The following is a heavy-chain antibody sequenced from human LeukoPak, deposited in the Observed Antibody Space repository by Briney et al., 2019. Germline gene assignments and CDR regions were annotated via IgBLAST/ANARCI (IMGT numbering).Heavy chain of an antibody. CDR3: ARESQRGVVVVVAAFDY. D-gene: IGHD2-15*01. CDR2: IYHSGST. J-gene: IGHJ4*02. Sequence: PSETLSLTCTVSGYSISSGYYWGWIRQPPGKGLEWIGSIYHSGSTYYNPSLKSRVTISVDTSKNQFSLKLSSVTAADTAVYYCARESQRGVVVVVAAFDYWGQGTLVTVSS. CDR1: GYSISSGYY. V-gene: IGHV4-38-2*02.